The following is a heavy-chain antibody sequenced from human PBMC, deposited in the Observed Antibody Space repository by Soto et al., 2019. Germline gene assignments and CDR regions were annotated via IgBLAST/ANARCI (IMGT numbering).Heavy chain of an antibody. D-gene: IGHD2-2*01. V-gene: IGHV1-69*01. CDR1: GGTLSNYA. CDR3: VREVRVHTPVFGN. J-gene: IGHJ4*02. CDR2: ISPTFGKA. Sequence: QVQLEQSWAEVKKPGSSVKVSCKAFGGTLSNYAINWVRQAPGQGLEWRGDISPTFGKANYAQKFQGKVTITADESSSTAYMALGSLTSEDTALYYCVREVRVHTPVFGNWGLGTLVTVSS.